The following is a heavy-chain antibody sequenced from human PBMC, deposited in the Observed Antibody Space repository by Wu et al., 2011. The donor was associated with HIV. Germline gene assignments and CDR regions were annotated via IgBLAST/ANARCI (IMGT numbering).Heavy chain of an antibody. J-gene: IGHJ4*02. CDR3: ASVPVSGAAFDF. D-gene: IGHD6-19*01. CDR2: IYRGDSDT. Sequence: VQLVQSGAEVKKPGESLKISCKGSQYSLRSYWIAWVRQMPGKGLEWMGIIYRGDSDTRYSPSFQGQVTISSDNSTRTAYLQWSSLKASDTAMYYCASVPVSGAAFDFWGQGTWSPSPQ. V-gene: IGHV5-51*03. CDR1: QYSLRSYW.